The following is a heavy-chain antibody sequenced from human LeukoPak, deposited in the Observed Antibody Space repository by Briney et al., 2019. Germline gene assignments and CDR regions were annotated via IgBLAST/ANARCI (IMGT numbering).Heavy chain of an antibody. CDR1: GGSFSGYY. CDR3: AADGTGTFYCYYGMDV. D-gene: IGHD1-7*01. V-gene: IGHV4-34*01. CDR2: INHSGST. J-gene: IGHJ6*02. Sequence: PSETLSLTCAVYGGSFSGYYWSWIRQPPGKGLEWIGEINHSGSTNYNPSLKSRVTISVDTSKNQFSLKLSSVTAADTAVYYCAADGTGTFYCYYGMDVWGQGTTVTVSS.